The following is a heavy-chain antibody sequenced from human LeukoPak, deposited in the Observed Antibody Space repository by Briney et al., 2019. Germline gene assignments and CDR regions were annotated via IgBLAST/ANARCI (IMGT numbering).Heavy chain of an antibody. CDR1: GCSFTSYW. D-gene: IGHD3-10*01. J-gene: IGHJ4*02. CDR2: IDPSDSYT. V-gene: IGHV5-10-1*01. Sequence: GESLKISCKGSGCSFTSYWISWVRQMPGKGLEWMGRIDPSDSYTNYSPSFQGHVTISADKSISTAYLQWSSLKASDTAMYYCARHPHRITMVRGVISPALVDYWGQGTLVTVSS. CDR3: ARHPHRITMVRGVISPALVDY.